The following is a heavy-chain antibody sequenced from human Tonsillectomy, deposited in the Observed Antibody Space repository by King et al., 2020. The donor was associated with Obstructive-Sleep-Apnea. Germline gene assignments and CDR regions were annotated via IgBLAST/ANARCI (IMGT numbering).Heavy chain of an antibody. J-gene: IGHJ4*02. D-gene: IGHD6-19*01. CDR1: GYSFNSYW. Sequence: VQLVESGAEVKKPGESLKISCKGSGYSFNSYWIGWVRQMPGKGLEWMGIIYPGDSNTRYSPSFQGQVTFPADKSISTAYLQWSSLKASDPAMYYCAKADYSSGWSTFDFWGQGTLVTVSS. V-gene: IGHV5-51*01. CDR2: IYPGDSNT. CDR3: AKADYSSGWSTFDF.